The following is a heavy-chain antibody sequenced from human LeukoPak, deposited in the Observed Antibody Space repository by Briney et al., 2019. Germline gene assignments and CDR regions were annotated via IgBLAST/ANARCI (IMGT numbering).Heavy chain of an antibody. Sequence: ASVKVSCKASGYTFTSYGISWVRQAPGQGLGWMGWISAYNGNTNYAQKLQGRVTVTTDTSTSIAYMELRSLRSDDTAVYYCASTAAGTKVLGYWGQGTLVTVSS. CDR1: GYTFTSYG. V-gene: IGHV1-18*01. D-gene: IGHD6-13*01. CDR2: ISAYNGNT. J-gene: IGHJ4*02. CDR3: ASTAAGTKVLGY.